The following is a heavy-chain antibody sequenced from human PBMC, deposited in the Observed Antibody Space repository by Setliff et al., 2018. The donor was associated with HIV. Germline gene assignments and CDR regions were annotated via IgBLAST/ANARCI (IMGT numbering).Heavy chain of an antibody. Sequence: SETLSLTCAVSNYSISSGYYWGWIRQSPGKGLEWIGSMYHSGSTYSNPSLKSRVTMSIDTSKNQLSLKLRSVTAADTAVYYCASGYDYAYSDYWGQGTLVTVSS. J-gene: IGHJ4*02. CDR2: MYHSGST. CDR1: NYSISSGYY. D-gene: IGHD5-18*01. V-gene: IGHV4-38-2*01. CDR3: ASGYDYAYSDY.